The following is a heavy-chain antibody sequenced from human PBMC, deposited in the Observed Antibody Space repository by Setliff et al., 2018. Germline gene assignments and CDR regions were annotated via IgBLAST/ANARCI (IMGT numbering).Heavy chain of an antibody. CDR1: GYSISSGYN. J-gene: IGHJ4*02. V-gene: IGHV4-38-2*01. Sequence: SETLSLTCAVSGYSISSGYNWGWTRQPPGKGLEWIASIYYRGSTSYNSSLKSRVSISVDTSKNQFSLNLNSVTAAATAVYYCATLTGDRGVDYWGQGRLVTVSS. CDR3: ATLTGDRGVDY. D-gene: IGHD7-27*01. CDR2: IYYRGST.